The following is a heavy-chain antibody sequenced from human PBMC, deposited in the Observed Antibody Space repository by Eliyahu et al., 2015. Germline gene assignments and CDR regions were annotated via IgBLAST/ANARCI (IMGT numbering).Heavy chain of an antibody. CDR2: ISNDGSNK. J-gene: IGHJ4*02. CDR3: AKNVYYCSGGGCFLDY. CDR1: GXXFXXYG. Sequence: QVQLVESGGGVVQPGXSLSLSXAXXGXXFXXYGXHWVRQAPGKGPEWVAVISNDGSNKYYVDSVKGRFTISRDNSKNTLYLQMNSLRAEDTAIYYCAKNVYYCSGGGCFLDYWGQGTLVTVSS. D-gene: IGHD2-15*01. V-gene: IGHV3-30*18.